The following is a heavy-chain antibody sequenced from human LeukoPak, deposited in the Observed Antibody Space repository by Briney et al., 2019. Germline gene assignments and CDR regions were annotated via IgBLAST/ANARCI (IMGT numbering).Heavy chain of an antibody. CDR2: ISDHTGRT. J-gene: IGHJ3*01. CDR3: AKPSYGDPLDSFDV. CDR1: GFTFSSFA. D-gene: IGHD4-17*01. V-gene: IGHV3-23*01. Sequence: GGSLRLSCAASGFTFSSFAMNWVRQAPGKGLEWVSSISDHTGRTYYADSVKGRFIISRDNAKDTLFLQMNSLRADDTAIYYCAKPSYGDPLDSFDVWGQGTMVTVSS.